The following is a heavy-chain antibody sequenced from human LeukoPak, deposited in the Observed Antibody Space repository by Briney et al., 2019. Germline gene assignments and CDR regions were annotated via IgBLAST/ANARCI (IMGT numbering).Heavy chain of an antibody. J-gene: IGHJ4*02. CDR1: GYTFTGYY. CDR3: AREAMIVVVTLGY. D-gene: IGHD3-22*01. Sequence: RASVKVSCKASGYTFTGYYMHWVRQAPGQGLEWMGWINPNSGGTNYAQKFQGRVTVTRDTSISTAYMELSRLRSDDTAVYYCAREAMIVVVTLGYWGQGTLVTVSS. V-gene: IGHV1-2*02. CDR2: INPNSGGT.